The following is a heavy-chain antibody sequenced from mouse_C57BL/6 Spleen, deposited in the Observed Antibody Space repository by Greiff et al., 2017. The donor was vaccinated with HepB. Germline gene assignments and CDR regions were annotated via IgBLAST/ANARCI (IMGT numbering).Heavy chain of an antibody. Sequence: EVKLQESGPELVKPGASVKIPCKASGYTFTDYNMDWVKQSHGKSLEWIGDINPNNGGTIYNQKFKGKATLTVDKSSSTAYMERRSLTSEDTAVYYCARSSTAVFDYWGQGTTLTVSS. D-gene: IGHD1-1*01. V-gene: IGHV1-18*01. CDR1: GYTFTDYN. CDR2: INPNNGGT. J-gene: IGHJ2*01. CDR3: ARSSTAVFDY.